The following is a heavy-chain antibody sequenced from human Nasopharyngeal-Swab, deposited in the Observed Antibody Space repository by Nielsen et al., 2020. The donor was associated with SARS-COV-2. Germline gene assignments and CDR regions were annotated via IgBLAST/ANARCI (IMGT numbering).Heavy chain of an antibody. Sequence: GESLKISCAASGFTFSDFYMSWVRQAPGEGLEWISYISSASSHTKYADSVKGRFTISRDNSKNSLSLQMNSLRAEDTAVYYCVRLSSGWNEDYFDYWGQGSLVTVSS. V-gene: IGHV3-11*06. CDR3: VRLSSGWNEDYFDY. D-gene: IGHD1-1*01. CDR2: ISSASSHT. J-gene: IGHJ4*02. CDR1: GFTFSDFY.